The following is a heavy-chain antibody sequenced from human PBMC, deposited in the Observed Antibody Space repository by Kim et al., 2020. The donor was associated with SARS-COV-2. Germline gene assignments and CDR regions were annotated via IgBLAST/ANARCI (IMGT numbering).Heavy chain of an antibody. V-gene: IGHV3-23*01. CDR3: AKAHSSSWGTFDY. J-gene: IGHJ4*02. Sequence: YALSVKGRFTISRDNSKNTLYLQRNSLRADDTAVYYCAKAHSSSWGTFDYWGQGTLVTVSS. D-gene: IGHD6-6*01.